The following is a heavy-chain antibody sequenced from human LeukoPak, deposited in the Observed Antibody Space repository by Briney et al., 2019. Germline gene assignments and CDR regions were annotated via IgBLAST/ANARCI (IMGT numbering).Heavy chain of an antibody. CDR1: GFTFSSYA. Sequence: GGSLRLSCAASGFTFSSYAMSWVRQAPGKGLEWVSAISGSGGSTYYADSVKGRFTISRDNSKNTLYLQMNSLRAEDTAVYYCAKGCTNGVWRVNWYFDLWGRGTLVTVSS. J-gene: IGHJ2*01. CDR3: AKGCTNGVWRVNWYFDL. V-gene: IGHV3-23*01. CDR2: ISGSGGST. D-gene: IGHD2-8*01.